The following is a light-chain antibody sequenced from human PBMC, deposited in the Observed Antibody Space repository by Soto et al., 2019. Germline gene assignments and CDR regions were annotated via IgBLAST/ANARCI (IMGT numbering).Light chain of an antibody. CDR2: GAS. V-gene: IGKV3-20*01. Sequence: EIVLTQSPGTLSLSPGERATLSCRASESVSSSYLAWYQQKPGQAPRLLISGASSRATGIPDRFSGSGSGTDFTLTISRLEPEDFAVYYCQQYGSSPWTFGQGTKVEIK. CDR1: ESVSSSY. CDR3: QQYGSSPWT. J-gene: IGKJ1*01.